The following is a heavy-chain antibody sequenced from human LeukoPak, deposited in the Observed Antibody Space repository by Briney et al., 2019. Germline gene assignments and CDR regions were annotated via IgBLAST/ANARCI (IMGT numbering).Heavy chain of an antibody. CDR3: ASYYSYYHVMDV. CDR1: GFTFSSYR. Sequence: GGSLRLSCAASGFTFSSYRMSWVRQAPGNGLEWVANIKQDESEKYYVDSVKGRFTISRDNAKNSLYLQMNSLRAEDTAVYYCASYYSYYHVMDVWGQGTTVTVSS. CDR2: IKQDESEK. V-gene: IGHV3-7*01. J-gene: IGHJ6*02.